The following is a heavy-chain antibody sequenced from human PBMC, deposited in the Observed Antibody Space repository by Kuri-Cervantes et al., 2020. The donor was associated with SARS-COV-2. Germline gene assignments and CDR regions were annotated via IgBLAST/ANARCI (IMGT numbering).Heavy chain of an antibody. CDR3: XRHRAGGXXXSSGLDV. V-gene: IGHV5-51*01. Sequence: KVSXKGSGYSFTSYWIGLVRQMXGKGLEWMGIIYPGXXXTRYSPSFXXQVTISADKSXXXAYXQWXXLKASDXAMYXXXRHRAGGXXXSSGLDVWGQGTTVTVSS. J-gene: IGHJ6*02. D-gene: IGHD2-2*01. CDR1: GYSFTSYW. CDR2: IYPGXXXT.